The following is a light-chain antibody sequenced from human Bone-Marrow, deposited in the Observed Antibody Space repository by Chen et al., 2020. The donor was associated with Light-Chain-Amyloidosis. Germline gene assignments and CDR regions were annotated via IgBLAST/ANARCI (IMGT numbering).Light chain of an antibody. CDR3: AAWDDSLNAWV. J-gene: IGLJ3*02. CDR2: SNN. Sequence: QSVLTQPPSASGSPGQRFTISCSGSSSNIGSNTVNWYQQHPGTAPKLLIYSNNQRPSGVPDRFSGSKSGTSASLAISGLQSEDEADYYCAAWDDSLNAWVFGGGTKLTVL. V-gene: IGLV1-44*01. CDR1: SSNIGSNT.